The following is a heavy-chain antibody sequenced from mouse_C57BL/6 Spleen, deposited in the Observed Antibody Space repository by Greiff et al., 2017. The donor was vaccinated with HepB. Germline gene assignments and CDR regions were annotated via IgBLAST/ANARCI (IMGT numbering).Heavy chain of an antibody. D-gene: IGHD2-2*01. CDR2: INPNNGGT. J-gene: IGHJ4*01. Sequence: EVQLQQSGPELVKPGASVKISCKASGYTFTDYYMNWVKQSPGKSLEWIGDINPNNGGTSYNQKFKGKATLTVDKSSSTAYMELRSLTSEDSAVYYCERSGSWAMDYWGQGTTVTVSS. CDR1: GYTFTDYY. CDR3: ERSGSWAMDY. V-gene: IGHV1-26*01.